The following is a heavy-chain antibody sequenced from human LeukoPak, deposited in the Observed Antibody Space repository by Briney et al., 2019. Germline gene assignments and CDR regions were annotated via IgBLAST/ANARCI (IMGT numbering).Heavy chain of an antibody. D-gene: IGHD3-22*01. CDR3: ARDLIVVVNPKPEYFQH. CDR2: INPNSGGT. V-gene: IGHV1-2*02. Sequence: ASVKVSCKASGYTFTAYYIHWVRHAPGPGLEWMGWINPNSGGTDYAQKFQGRVTMTRDMSISTVYMEQSRLRSDDTAVYYCARDLIVVVNPKPEYFQHWGQGTLVTVSS. J-gene: IGHJ1*01. CDR1: GYTFTAYY.